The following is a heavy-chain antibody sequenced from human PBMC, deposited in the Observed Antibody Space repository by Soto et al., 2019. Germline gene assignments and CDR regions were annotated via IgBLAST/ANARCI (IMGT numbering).Heavy chain of an antibody. CDR2: IFYSGST. CDR3: ARQPTTGDTDLWFGP. CDR1: GGYISTSRSY. D-gene: IGHD2-21*01. Sequence: SETLSLTYNVSGGYISTSRSYWAWIRQPPGKGLEWLANIFYSGSTYYNPPLASRVTVSVDTSKNEFSLKLRSVTAADTAVYYCARQPTTGDTDLWFGPWGQGTLVTVS. V-gene: IGHV4-39*01. J-gene: IGHJ5*02.